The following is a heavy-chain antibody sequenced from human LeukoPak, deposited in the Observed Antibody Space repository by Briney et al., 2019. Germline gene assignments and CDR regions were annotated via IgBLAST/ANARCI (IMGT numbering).Heavy chain of an antibody. CDR1: GFSFSSYA. J-gene: IGHJ3*01. CDR2: IGKNGVSR. V-gene: IGHV3-64*01. CDR3: ARDWHFDL. Sequence: GGSLRLSCAASGFSFSSYAMYWVRQAPGKGLEYVSAIGKNGVSRYYANSVRGRFTISRDNSKNTLYLQMGSLRADDMAVYYCARDWHFDLWGQETVVTVSS.